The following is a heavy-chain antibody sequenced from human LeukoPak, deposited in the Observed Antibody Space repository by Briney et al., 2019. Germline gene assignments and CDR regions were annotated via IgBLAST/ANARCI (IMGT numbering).Heavy chain of an antibody. J-gene: IGHJ4*02. V-gene: IGHV4-34*11. Sequence: SEALSLTCAVYGGSFSGYYWGWTRQPPGKGLEWIGTIYYSGSTYYNPSLKSRVTISLDTSKNQFSLNLSSLTAADTAVYYRARDYRGTYPPGYFDYWGQGTLVTVSS. CDR3: ARDYRGTYPPGYFDY. D-gene: IGHD3-16*02. CDR2: IYYSGST. CDR1: GGSFSGYY.